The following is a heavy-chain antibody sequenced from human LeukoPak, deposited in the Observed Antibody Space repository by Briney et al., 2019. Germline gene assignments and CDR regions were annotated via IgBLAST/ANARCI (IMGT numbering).Heavy chain of an antibody. D-gene: IGHD3-22*01. V-gene: IGHV3-7*03. Sequence: GGSLRLSCAASRFTFRSYWMRGVRQAPGRGLEWVANKKEDGSQKYYLDSLKGRFTLSRDNAKNSLYPKMNSLRAEDTAVYYCAKGPYYYDRSAYHYGAFDIWGQGTMVTVSS. CDR2: KKEDGSQK. J-gene: IGHJ3*02. CDR1: RFTFRSYW. CDR3: AKGPYYYDRSAYHYGAFDI.